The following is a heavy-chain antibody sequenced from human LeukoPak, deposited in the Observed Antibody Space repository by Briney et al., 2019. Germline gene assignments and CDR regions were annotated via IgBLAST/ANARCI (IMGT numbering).Heavy chain of an antibody. D-gene: IGHD2-15*01. Sequence: GESLKISCKGSGYSFTSYWIGWARQMPGKGLEWMGIIYPGDSDTRYSPSFQGQVTISADKSISTAYLQWSSLKAPDTAMYYCARGKVVAATISYFDYWGQGTLVTVSS. CDR3: ARGKVVAATISYFDY. CDR2: IYPGDSDT. V-gene: IGHV5-51*01. J-gene: IGHJ4*02. CDR1: GYSFTSYW.